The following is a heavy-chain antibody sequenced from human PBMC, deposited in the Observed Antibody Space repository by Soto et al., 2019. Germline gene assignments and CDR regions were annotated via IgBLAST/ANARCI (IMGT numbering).Heavy chain of an antibody. CDR3: AKAGWLEWFDP. CDR2: MNPKNGNT. J-gene: IGHJ5*02. D-gene: IGHD1-1*01. CDR1: GDTFTSYD. Sequence: QVQLVQSGAEVKKPGASVKVSCKASGDTFTSYDINWVRQATGQGLEWMGWMNPKNGNTGYAQKFQGRVTMTRNTSITTAYMELSSLRSEDTAVYYCAKAGWLEWFDPWGQGTLVTVSS. V-gene: IGHV1-8*01.